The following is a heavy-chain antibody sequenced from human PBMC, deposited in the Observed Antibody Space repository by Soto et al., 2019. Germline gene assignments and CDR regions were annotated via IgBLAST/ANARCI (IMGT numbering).Heavy chain of an antibody. D-gene: IGHD3-10*01. Sequence: ASETLSLTCTVSGGSITSGGYYWSWIRQHPGKGLEWLGYIYDSGSTFYNPSLKSRITLSVDTSKNQFSLKLSSVTVADTAVYFCAREQAGYFYGIDYWGQGTLVTVSS. J-gene: IGHJ4*02. CDR2: IYDSGST. CDR3: AREQAGYFYGIDY. V-gene: IGHV4-31*03. CDR1: GGSITSGGYY.